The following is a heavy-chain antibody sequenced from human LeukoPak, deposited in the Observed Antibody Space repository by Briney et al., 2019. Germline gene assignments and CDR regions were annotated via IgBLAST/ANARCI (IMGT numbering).Heavy chain of an antibody. Sequence: GGSLRLSCAASGFTFSSYAMSWVRQAPGKGLEWVSAISGSGGSTYYADSVKGRFTISRDNSKNTLYLQMNSLRAEDTAVYYCAKHTHVLRFLEWLLHYYGMDAWGQGTTVTVSS. V-gene: IGHV3-23*01. CDR2: ISGSGGST. CDR3: AKHTHVLRFLEWLLHYYGMDA. CDR1: GFTFSSYA. D-gene: IGHD3-3*01. J-gene: IGHJ6*02.